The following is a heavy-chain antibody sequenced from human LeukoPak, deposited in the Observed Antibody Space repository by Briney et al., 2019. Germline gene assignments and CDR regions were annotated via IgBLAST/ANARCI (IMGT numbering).Heavy chain of an antibody. CDR3: VRDRGTYRPIDY. J-gene: IGHJ4*02. Sequence: GGSLRLSCAASGFTFSSYWMHWVRQAPGKGLVWVSSISYTGTYIYYADSVKGRFTISRDNAQNSLYLQMNSLRAEDTAIYYCVRDRGTYRPIDYWGQGTLVTVSS. CDR1: GFTFSSYW. D-gene: IGHD1-26*01. V-gene: IGHV3-21*04. CDR2: ISYTGTYI.